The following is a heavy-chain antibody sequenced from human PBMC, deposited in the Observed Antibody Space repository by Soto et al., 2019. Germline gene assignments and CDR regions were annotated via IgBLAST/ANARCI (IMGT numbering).Heavy chain of an antibody. CDR3: ARDSPPVDY. V-gene: IGHV1-18*01. J-gene: IGHJ4*02. CDR1: GYTFTRYG. CDR2: ISAYNGNT. Sequence: QVQLVQSGAEVKKPGASVKFSCKASGYTFTRYGISWVRQDPGQGLEWMGWISAYNGNTNYAQKRQGRVTMTTDTSTSTADMELRSLRSDDTAVYYCARDSPPVDYWGQGTLVTVSS.